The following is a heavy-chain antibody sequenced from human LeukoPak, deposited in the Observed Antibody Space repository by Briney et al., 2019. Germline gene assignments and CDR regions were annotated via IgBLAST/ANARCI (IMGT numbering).Heavy chain of an antibody. CDR2: ISGSGGST. Sequence: GGSLRLSCAASGFTFSSYAMSWVRQAPGKGLEWVSAISGSGGSTYYADSVKGRFTISRDNSKNTLSVQMNSLRAEDTAVYFCAKRGAVASNTDAYDIWGQGTMVTVSS. J-gene: IGHJ3*02. V-gene: IGHV3-23*01. D-gene: IGHD6-19*01. CDR1: GFTFSSYA. CDR3: AKRGAVASNTDAYDI.